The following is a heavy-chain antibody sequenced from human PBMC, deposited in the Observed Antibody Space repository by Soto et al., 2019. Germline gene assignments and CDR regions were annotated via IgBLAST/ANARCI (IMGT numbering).Heavy chain of an antibody. CDR1: GFTFSSYW. CDR3: AREGPFPPPEGAYGDYIPAFDY. V-gene: IGHV3-7*01. Sequence: PGGSLRLSCAASGFTFSSYWMSWVRQAPGKGLEWVANIKQDGSEKYYVDSVKGRFTISRDNAKNSLYLQMNSLRAEDTAVYYCAREGPFPPPEGAYGDYIPAFDYWGQGTLVTVSS. J-gene: IGHJ4*02. D-gene: IGHD4-17*01. CDR2: IKQDGSEK.